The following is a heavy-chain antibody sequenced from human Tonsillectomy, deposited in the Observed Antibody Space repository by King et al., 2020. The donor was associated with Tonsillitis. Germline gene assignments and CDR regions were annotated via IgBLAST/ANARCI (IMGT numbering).Heavy chain of an antibody. CDR2: IKQDGSDK. CDR3: ARVRGYSSSLYAYYCMDV. D-gene: IGHD6-13*01. J-gene: IGHJ6*02. CDR1: GFNFNIFW. V-gene: IGHV3-7*01. Sequence: EVQLVESGGGLVQPGGSLSLSCAASGFNFNIFWMSWVRQAPGKGLQWVASIKQDGSDKYYVDSVKGRFTISRDNTKNSLYLQMNSLRVEDTAVYYCARVRGYSSSLYAYYCMDVWGQGTTVTVSS.